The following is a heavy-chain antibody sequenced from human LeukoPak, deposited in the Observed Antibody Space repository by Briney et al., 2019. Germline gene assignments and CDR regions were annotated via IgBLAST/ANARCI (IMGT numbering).Heavy chain of an antibody. CDR2: INPNRGGT. J-gene: IGHJ3*02. V-gene: IGHV1-2*02. CDR1: GYTFTAYY. Sequence: GASVKVSCKASGYTFTAYYMHWVRQAPGQELEWMGWINPNRGGTRYGQKFQGRVTMTRDTALSTADMELSKLRSDDTAVYYCARDIIAGVSSGWSDAFDIWGQGTMVTVSS. D-gene: IGHD6-19*01. CDR3: ARDIIAGVSSGWSDAFDI.